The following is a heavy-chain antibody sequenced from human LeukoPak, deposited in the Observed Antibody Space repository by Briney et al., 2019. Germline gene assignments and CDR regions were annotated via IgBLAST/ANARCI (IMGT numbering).Heavy chain of an antibody. CDR1: GFTFSSYA. D-gene: IGHD2-15*01. CDR3: AKDGAIVVVVAATNFDY. J-gene: IGHJ4*02. Sequence: GGSLRLSCAASGFTFSSYAMSWVRQAPGKGLEWVSAISGSGGSTYYADSVKGRFTISRDNSKNTLYLQMNSLRAEDTAVYYCAKDGAIVVVVAATNFDYWGQGTLVTVSS. V-gene: IGHV3-23*01. CDR2: ISGSGGST.